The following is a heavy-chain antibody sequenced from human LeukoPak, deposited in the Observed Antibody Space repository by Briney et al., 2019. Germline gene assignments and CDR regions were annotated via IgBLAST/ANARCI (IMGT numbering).Heavy chain of an antibody. CDR3: ARASWGYDFDC. Sequence: GGSLRLSWATSGFNITNYYMSWVRQAPGKGLEWVSVIYSGGTTYYADSVKGRFTISRDNSNSTVSLQMNSLRVDDTAVYYCARASWGYDFDCWGQGTLVTVSS. V-gene: IGHV3-53*01. CDR2: IYSGGTT. J-gene: IGHJ4*02. CDR1: GFNITNYY. D-gene: IGHD7-27*01.